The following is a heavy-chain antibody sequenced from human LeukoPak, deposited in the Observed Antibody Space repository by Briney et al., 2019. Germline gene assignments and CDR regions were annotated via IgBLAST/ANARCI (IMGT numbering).Heavy chain of an antibody. V-gene: IGHV4-30-2*01. D-gene: IGHD3-10*01. Sequence: SQTLSLTCAVSGGSISSGGYSWSWVRQPPGKGLEWIGYIYHSGSTYYNPSLKRRVTISVDRSKNQFSLKLSSVTAADTAVYYCARGGITMVRGVITHYGMDVWGQGTTVTVSS. CDR1: GGSISSGGYS. J-gene: IGHJ6*02. CDR3: ARGGITMVRGVITHYGMDV. CDR2: IYHSGST.